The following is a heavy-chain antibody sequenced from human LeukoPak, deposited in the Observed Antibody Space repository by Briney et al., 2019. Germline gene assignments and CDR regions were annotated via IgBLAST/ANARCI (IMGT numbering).Heavy chain of an antibody. V-gene: IGHV1-46*01. CDR1: EYIFTTDY. D-gene: IGHD3-9*01. CDR3: ARDFLTGAGTFDY. Sequence: ASVTVSCKASEYIFTTDYMHWVRQAPGQGLEWMGTINPSGDSTTYAQNFQGRVTMTRDTSTSTVYMELSSLTSEDTAVYYCARDFLTGAGTFDYWGQGTLVTVSS. J-gene: IGHJ4*02. CDR2: INPSGDST.